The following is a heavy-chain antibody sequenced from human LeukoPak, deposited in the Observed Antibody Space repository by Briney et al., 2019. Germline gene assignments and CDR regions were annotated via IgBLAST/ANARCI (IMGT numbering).Heavy chain of an antibody. Sequence: SETLSLTCTVSGGSISSSSYYWGWIRQPPGKGLEWIGSIYYSGSTYYNPSLKGRVTISVDTSKNQFSLKLSSVTAADTAVYYCARLDCGGDCYYFDYWGQGTLVTVSS. J-gene: IGHJ4*02. CDR3: ARLDCGGDCYYFDY. CDR2: IYYSGST. D-gene: IGHD2-21*02. CDR1: GGSISSSSYY. V-gene: IGHV4-39*07.